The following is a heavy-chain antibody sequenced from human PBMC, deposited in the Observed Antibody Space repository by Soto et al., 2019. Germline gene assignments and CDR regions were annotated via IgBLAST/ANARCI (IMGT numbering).Heavy chain of an antibody. CDR3: ARTDYGAYAESFYSCYYYGIDV. CDR1: GDSVSSNSAA. D-gene: IGHD4-17*01. V-gene: IGHV6-1*01. Sequence: SQTLSLTCAISGDSVSSNSAAWNWIRQSPSRGLEWLGRTYYRSKWYNDYAVSVTSRITINPDTSKNQFSLQLNSVTPEDTAVYYCARTDYGAYAESFYSCYYYGIDVWGQGTTVTVSS. CDR2: TYYRSKWYN. J-gene: IGHJ6*02.